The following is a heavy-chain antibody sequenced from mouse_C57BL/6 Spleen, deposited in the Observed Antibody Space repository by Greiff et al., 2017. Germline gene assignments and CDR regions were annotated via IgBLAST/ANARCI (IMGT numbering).Heavy chain of an antibody. Sequence: EVQLVESGGGLVKPGGSLKLSCAASGFTFSDYGMHWVRQAPEKGLEWVAYISSGSSNIYYADTVKGRFTISRDNTKNTLFLQMTSLRSEDTAMYYCARDDGYYYFDYWGQGTTLTVSS. CDR1: GFTFSDYG. V-gene: IGHV5-17*01. CDR2: ISSGSSNI. CDR3: ARDDGYYYFDY. J-gene: IGHJ2*01. D-gene: IGHD2-3*01.